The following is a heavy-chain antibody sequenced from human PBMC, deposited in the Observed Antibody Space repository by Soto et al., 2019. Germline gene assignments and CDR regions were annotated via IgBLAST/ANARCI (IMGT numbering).Heavy chain of an antibody. J-gene: IGHJ4*02. V-gene: IGHV1-18*01. CDR2: ISAYNGNT. CDR3: ARVQSGYDFAY. Sequence: QGQLVQSGAEVKKPGASGKLSCRASGYTFTTYGITWVRQAPGQGLEWMGWISAYNGNTHYAQKLQGRVTMTTDTSTSTDYMELRSLRSDDTAVYYCARVQSGYDFAYWGQGTLVTVSS. D-gene: IGHD5-12*01. CDR1: GYTFTTYG.